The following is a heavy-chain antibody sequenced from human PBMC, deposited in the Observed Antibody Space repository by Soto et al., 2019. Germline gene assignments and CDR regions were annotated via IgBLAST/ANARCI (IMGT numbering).Heavy chain of an antibody. D-gene: IGHD2-2*01. CDR3: AKDENYCSSTSCYGMDV. J-gene: IGHJ6*02. CDR2: ISGSGGST. Sequence: GGSLRLSCAASGFTFSSYAMSWVRQAPGKGLEWVSAISGSGGSTYYADSVKGRFTISRDNSKNTLYLQMNSLRAEDTAVYYCAKDENYCSSTSCYGMDVWGQGTTVT. V-gene: IGHV3-23*01. CDR1: GFTFSSYA.